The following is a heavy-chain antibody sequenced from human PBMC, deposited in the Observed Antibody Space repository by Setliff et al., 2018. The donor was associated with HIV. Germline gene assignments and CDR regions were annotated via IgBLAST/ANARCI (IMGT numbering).Heavy chain of an antibody. CDR1: GYIFTSNYE. Sequence: ASVKVSCKASGYIFTSNYEINWVRQAAGQGLEWMGWMNPNSGNTAYAQKFQGRVTITTDESTSTAYMELSSLRSEDTAVYYCARGVSYYSNDYWGQGTLVTVSS. CDR3: ARGVSYYSNDY. D-gene: IGHD2-15*01. V-gene: IGHV1-8*03. J-gene: IGHJ4*02. CDR2: MNPNSGNT.